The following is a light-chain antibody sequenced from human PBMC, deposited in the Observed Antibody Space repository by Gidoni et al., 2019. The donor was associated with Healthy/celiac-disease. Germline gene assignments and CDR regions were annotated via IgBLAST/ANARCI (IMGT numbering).Light chain of an antibody. CDR2: VAS. CDR3: QQYGSSPRT. CDR1: QSVSSSY. V-gene: IGKV3-20*01. Sequence: EIVLTQSPGTLSLSPGERATLSCRASQSVSSSYLACYQQKPGQAPRLLIYVASSRATGTPDRLSGSGSGTAFTLTISRLEPEDFAVYYCQQYGSSPRTFGQGTKVEIK. J-gene: IGKJ1*01.